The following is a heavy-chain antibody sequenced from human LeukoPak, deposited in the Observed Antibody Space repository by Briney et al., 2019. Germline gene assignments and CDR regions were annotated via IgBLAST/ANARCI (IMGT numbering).Heavy chain of an antibody. CDR3: ASAEYYGSGSYPPFDY. J-gene: IGHJ4*02. CDR1: GGSISSGDYY. V-gene: IGHV4-30-4*08. D-gene: IGHD3-10*01. CDR2: IYYSGST. Sequence: SQTLSLTCTVSGGSISSGDYYWSWIRQPPGKGLEWIGYIYYSGSTYYNPSLKSRVTISVDTSKNQFSLELSSVTAADTAVYYCASAEYYGSGSYPPFDYWGQGTLVTVTS.